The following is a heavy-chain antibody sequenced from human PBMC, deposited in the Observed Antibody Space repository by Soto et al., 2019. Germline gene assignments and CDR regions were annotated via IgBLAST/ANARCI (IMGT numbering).Heavy chain of an antibody. J-gene: IGHJ3*02. D-gene: IGHD2-8*01. V-gene: IGHV1-8*01. CDR1: GYTFTSYD. Sequence: ASVKVSCKASGYTFTSYDINWVRQATGQGLEWMGWMNPNSGNTGYAQKFQGRVTMTRNTSISTAYMEPSSLRSEDTAVYYCARGAADIVLMVYAMVDAFDIWGQGTMVTVSS. CDR2: MNPNSGNT. CDR3: ARGAADIVLMVYAMVDAFDI.